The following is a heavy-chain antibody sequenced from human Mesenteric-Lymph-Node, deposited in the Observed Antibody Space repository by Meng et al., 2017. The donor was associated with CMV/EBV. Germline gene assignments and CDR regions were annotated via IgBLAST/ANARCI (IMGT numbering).Heavy chain of an antibody. D-gene: IGHD6-19*01. CDR2: INPDGSNT. J-gene: IGHJ4*02. Sequence: GESLKISCTASGFAFSSYWMHWVRQAPGKGLVWVSRINPDGSNTAYADSVKGRFTISRDNAKNTLYLQMNSLRAEDTAVYYCARDEGPSNYPAVAPDYWGQGTLVTVSS. CDR1: GFAFSSYW. CDR3: ARDEGPSNYPAVAPDY. V-gene: IGHV3-74*01.